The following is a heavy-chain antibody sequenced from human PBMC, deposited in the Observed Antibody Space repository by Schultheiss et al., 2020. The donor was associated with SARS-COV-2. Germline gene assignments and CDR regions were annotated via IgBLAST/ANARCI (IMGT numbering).Heavy chain of an antibody. CDR1: GGSINSGGYY. V-gene: IGHV4-31*03. CDR2: INYSGST. Sequence: SQTLSLTCTVSGGSINSGGYYWSWIRQHPGKGLEWIGYINYSGSTYYNPSLKSRVTISVDTSKNQFSLKLSSVTAADTAVYYCARHGQQLVRVFDPWGQGTLVTVSS. D-gene: IGHD6-13*01. J-gene: IGHJ5*02. CDR3: ARHGQQLVRVFDP.